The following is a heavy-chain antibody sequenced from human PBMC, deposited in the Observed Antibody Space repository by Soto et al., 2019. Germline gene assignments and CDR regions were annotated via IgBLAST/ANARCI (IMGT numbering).Heavy chain of an antibody. Sequence: SHTRRVVEGSITGYYRSRISKTTGKGLEWIGDVYDSGSTNYNPSLKSRVTISVDTSKNQFTLNLTSVTAADTAVYYCASDMAGARSWLALWGHGTAVTVSS. CDR3: ASDMAGARSWLAL. CDR2: VYDSGST. J-gene: IGHJ5*02. CDR1: EGSITGYY. D-gene: IGHD3-9*01. V-gene: IGHV4-34*01.